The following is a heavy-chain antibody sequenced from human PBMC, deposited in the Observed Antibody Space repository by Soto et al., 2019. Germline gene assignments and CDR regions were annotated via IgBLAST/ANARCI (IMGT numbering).Heavy chain of an antibody. CDR3: ARDPLLYDSDWYPNWFGP. CDR2: ITGYGATT. V-gene: IGHV3-23*01. J-gene: IGHJ5*02. CDR1: GFIFNNYA. Sequence: GGSLRLSCSASGFIFNNYAMSWVRQAPGKGLEWVSEITGYGATTYYAESVKGRFTISRDNSKNTLYLQMSTLTAEDTAVYYCARDPLLYDSDWYPNWFGPWGQGTLVTVSS. D-gene: IGHD6-19*01.